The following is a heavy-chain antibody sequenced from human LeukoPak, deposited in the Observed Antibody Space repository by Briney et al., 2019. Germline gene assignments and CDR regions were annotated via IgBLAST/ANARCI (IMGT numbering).Heavy chain of an antibody. V-gene: IGHV3-23*01. CDR2: ISGSGGST. J-gene: IGHJ4*02. CDR3: AKAPYYDFWSGLDY. CDR1: GFTFSSYA. D-gene: IGHD3-3*01. Sequence: GGSLRLSCAASGFTFSSYAMSWVCQAPGKGLEWVSAISGSGGSTYYADSVKGRFTISRDNSKNTLYLQMNSLRAEDTAVYYCAKAPYYDFWSGLDYWGQGTLVTVSS.